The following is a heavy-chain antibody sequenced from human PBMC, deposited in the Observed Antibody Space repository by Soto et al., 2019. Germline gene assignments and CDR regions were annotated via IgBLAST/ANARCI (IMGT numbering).Heavy chain of an antibody. CDR3: ARQYYGPLDY. V-gene: IGHV3-23*01. Sequence: PGRSLRLSCSASGFTFDTYAMTWVRQAPGKGLQWVSIIDGSGATTSYADSVQGRFTISRDYSKTTLYLQMNTLRAEDTAIYYCARQYYGPLDYWGPGTLVTVSS. D-gene: IGHD4-17*01. CDR1: GFTFDTYA. CDR2: IDGSGATT. J-gene: IGHJ4*02.